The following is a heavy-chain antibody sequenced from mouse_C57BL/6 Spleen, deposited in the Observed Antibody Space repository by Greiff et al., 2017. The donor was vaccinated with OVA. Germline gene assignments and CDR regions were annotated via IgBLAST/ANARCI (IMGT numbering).Heavy chain of an antibody. Sequence: EVMLVESEGGLVQPGSSMKLSCTASGFTFSDYYMAWVRQVPEKGLEWVANINYDGSSTYYLDSLKSRFIISRDNAKNILYLQMSSLKSEDTATYYCARDYYGSRAWYFDVWGTGTTVTVSS. J-gene: IGHJ1*03. CDR3: ARDYYGSRAWYFDV. CDR2: INYDGSST. V-gene: IGHV5-16*01. D-gene: IGHD1-1*01. CDR1: GFTFSDYY.